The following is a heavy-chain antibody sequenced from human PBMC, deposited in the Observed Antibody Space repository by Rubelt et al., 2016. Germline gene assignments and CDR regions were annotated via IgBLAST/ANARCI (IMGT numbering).Heavy chain of an antibody. CDR3: ARERTTPYYYYYYMDV. CDR2: IYYSGST. V-gene: IGHV4-31*03. CDR1: GGSISSGGYY. Sequence: QVQLQESGPGLVKPSQTLSLTCTVSGGSISSGGYYWSWIRQHPGKGLEWIGYIYYSGSTYYNPSLKSRVTISVDTSKNQFSLKLSSVTAADTAVYYCARERTTPYYYYYYMDVWGKGTTVTVSS. D-gene: IGHD1-1*01. J-gene: IGHJ6*03.